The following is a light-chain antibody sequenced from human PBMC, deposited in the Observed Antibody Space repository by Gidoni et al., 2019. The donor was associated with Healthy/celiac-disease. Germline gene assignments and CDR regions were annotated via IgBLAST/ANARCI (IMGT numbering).Light chain of an antibody. CDR3: QQSYSTPLT. CDR1: QSISSY. Sequence: IQLTHSPSSLSASVGDRVTITCRASQSISSYLNWYQQKPGKAPKLLIYAASSWQSGVPSRFSGSGSGTDFTLTISSLQPEDFATYYCQQSYSTPLTFGGGTKVEIK. V-gene: IGKV1-39*01. J-gene: IGKJ4*01. CDR2: AAS.